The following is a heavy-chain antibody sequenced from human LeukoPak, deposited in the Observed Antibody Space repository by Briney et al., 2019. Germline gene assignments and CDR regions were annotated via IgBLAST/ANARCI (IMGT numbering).Heavy chain of an antibody. CDR1: GYTFTSYG. D-gene: IGHD2-2*01. J-gene: IGHJ4*02. Sequence: ASVKVSCKTSGYTFTSYGISWVRQAPGQGLEWMGWISAYDGNTNYAQKLQGRVTMTTDTSTSTAYMELRSLRSDDTAVYYCARNPSWGYYFDYWGQGTLVTVSS. CDR2: ISAYDGNT. CDR3: ARNPSWGYYFDY. V-gene: IGHV1-18*01.